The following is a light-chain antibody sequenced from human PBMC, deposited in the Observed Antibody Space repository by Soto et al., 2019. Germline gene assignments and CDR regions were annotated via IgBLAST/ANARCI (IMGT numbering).Light chain of an antibody. J-gene: IGKJ5*01. V-gene: IGKV3-11*01. CDR1: QTVSSY. CDR2: DAS. Sequence: IVLTQSPATLSLWPGETAILSCRASQTVSSYLSWYQHKPGQAPRLLIYDASKRAPGIPARFSGSGSGTDFTLTISSLEPEDFAVYYFQQRSTSITFCQGARLDIE. CDR3: QQRSTSIT.